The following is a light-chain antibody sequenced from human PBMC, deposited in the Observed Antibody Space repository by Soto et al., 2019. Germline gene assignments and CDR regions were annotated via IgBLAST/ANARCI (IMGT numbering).Light chain of an antibody. J-gene: IGKJ3*01. CDR3: QHRHN. Sequence: DIVLTQSPATLSLSPGERATLSCRASQSVSRDFVWYQQKPGQAPRLLIYDASNRATGIPARFSGSGSGTDFTPTINSLQPEDFAVYYCQHRHNFGPGTKVDFK. V-gene: IGKV3-11*01. CDR2: DAS. CDR1: QSVSRD.